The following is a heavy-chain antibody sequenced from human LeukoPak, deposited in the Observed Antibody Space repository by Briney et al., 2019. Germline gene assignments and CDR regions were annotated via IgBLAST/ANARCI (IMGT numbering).Heavy chain of an antibody. CDR2: IYYSGST. CDR3: ARLSYSSSSCWFDP. Sequence: SETLSLTCTVSGGSISSGDYYWSWIRQPPGKGLEWIGYIYYSGSTYYNPSLKSRVTISVDTSKNQFSPKLSSVTAADTAVYYCARLSYSSSSCWFDPWGQGTLVTVSS. J-gene: IGHJ5*02. CDR1: GGSISSGDYY. V-gene: IGHV4-30-4*08. D-gene: IGHD6-6*01.